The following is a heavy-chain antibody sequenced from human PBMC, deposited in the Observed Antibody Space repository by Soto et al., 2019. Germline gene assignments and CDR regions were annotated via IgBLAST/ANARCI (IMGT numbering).Heavy chain of an antibody. CDR1: GYTFTGYY. Sequence: ASVKVSCKASGYTFTGYYMHWVRQAPGQGLEWMGWINPNSGGTNYAQKFQGWVTMTRDTSISTAYMELSRLRSDDTAVYYCARDQCIRGSPGVYYYYGMDVWGQGTTVTVSS. CDR3: ARDQCIRGSPGVYYYYGMDV. V-gene: IGHV1-2*04. CDR2: INPNSGGT. D-gene: IGHD3-16*01. J-gene: IGHJ6*02.